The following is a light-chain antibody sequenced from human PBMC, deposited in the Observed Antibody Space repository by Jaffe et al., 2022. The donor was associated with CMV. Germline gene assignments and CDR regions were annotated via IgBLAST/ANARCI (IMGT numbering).Light chain of an antibody. CDR1: GSNIGSNF. V-gene: IGLV1-47*01. Sequence: QSVLTQPPSASGTPGQRVTISCSGTGSNIGSNFVYWYQQLPGTAPKLLIFRNIERPSGVPDRFSGSKSGSSASLAISGLRSEDEADYYCAVWDDSLSGPLLGGGTKLTVL. J-gene: IGLJ2*01. CDR3: AVWDDSLSGPL. CDR2: RNI.